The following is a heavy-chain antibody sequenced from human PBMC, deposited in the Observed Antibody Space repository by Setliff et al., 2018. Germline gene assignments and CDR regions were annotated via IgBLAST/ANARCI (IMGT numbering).Heavy chain of an antibody. D-gene: IGHD2-15*01. Sequence: GGSLRLSCVASGFTFNNFAFNWVRQAPGKGLEWVSSISSRSTYIYYADSVKGRFTISRDNANNSLYLQMNSLRAEDTAMYYCARFACNGGSCYLSASDHWGQGPLVTVSS. V-gene: IGHV3-21*06. J-gene: IGHJ4*02. CDR2: ISSRSTYI. CDR1: GFTFNNFA. CDR3: ARFACNGGSCYLSASDH.